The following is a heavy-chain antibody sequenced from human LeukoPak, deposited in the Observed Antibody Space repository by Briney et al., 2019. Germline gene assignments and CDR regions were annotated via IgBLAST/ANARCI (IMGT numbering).Heavy chain of an antibody. J-gene: IGHJ4*02. CDR1: GGSVSSGTYY. CDR3: ARKYDSGWYDY. CDR2: IYYSGST. V-gene: IGHV4-61*01. Sequence: SETLSLTCSVSGGSVSSGTYYWSWIRQPPGKGLEWIGYIYYSGSTYYNPSLKSRATMSVDTSKNQFSLKLSSMTAVDTAVYYCARKYDSGWYDYWGQGILVTVSS. D-gene: IGHD6-19*01.